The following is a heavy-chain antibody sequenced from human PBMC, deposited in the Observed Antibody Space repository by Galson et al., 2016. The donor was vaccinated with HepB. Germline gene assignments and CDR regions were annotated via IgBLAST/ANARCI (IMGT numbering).Heavy chain of an antibody. V-gene: IGHV5-51*01. Sequence: QSGAEVKKPGESLKISCEGSGYTFSTYWIAWVRQMPGKGLEWMGIIYPDDADTRYSPSFQGLVTISVDKSIRTAYLPWSSLRASDTAMYYCSTRTGLLGPLEIWGQGTMVTLSS. CDR2: IYPDDADT. CDR1: GYTFSTYW. D-gene: IGHD1-26*01. J-gene: IGHJ3*02. CDR3: STRTGLLGPLEI.